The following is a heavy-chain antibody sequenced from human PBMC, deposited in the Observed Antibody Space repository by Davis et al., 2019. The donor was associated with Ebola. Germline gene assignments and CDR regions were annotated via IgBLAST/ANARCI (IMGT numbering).Heavy chain of an antibody. CDR1: GYTFTGYH. CDR3: ARGYYGTGSYLIRGFDN. Sequence: SVTVSCMASGYTFTGYHMHWVRQAPGQGLEWMGWINPNSGGTNYAQKFQGRVTMTRDTFISTAYMEVSRLRADDTAVYFRARGYYGTGSYLIRGFDNWGQGTLVTVSS. V-gene: IGHV1-2*02. D-gene: IGHD3-10*01. J-gene: IGHJ4*02. CDR2: INPNSGGT.